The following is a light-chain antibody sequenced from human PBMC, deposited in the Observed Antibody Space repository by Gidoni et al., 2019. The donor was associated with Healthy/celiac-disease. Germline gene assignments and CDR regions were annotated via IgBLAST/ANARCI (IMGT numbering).Light chain of an antibody. J-gene: IGLJ3*02. CDR3: AAWDDSLNGWV. V-gene: IGLV1-36*01. Sequence: QSVLTQPPSVSEAPRQRVTISCSGSSSHIGNSAVNWYQQVPGQAPKLLIYYDGLLPLGVSDRFSGSKSGTSASLAISGLQSEDEADYYCAAWDDSLNGWVFGGGTKLTVL. CDR2: YDG. CDR1: SSHIGNSA.